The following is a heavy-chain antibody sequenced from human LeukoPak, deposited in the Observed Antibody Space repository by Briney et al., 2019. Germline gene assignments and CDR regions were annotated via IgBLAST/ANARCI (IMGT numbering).Heavy chain of an antibody. J-gene: IGHJ4*02. Sequence: GGSLRLSCAASGFIFSNYARSWARQAPGKGLEWVSGINNSGYRRFYADSVKGRFTISRDNSNNTLYLQMNSLRAEDTAVYYCARGWYNFDYWGQGTRVTVSS. D-gene: IGHD6-19*01. CDR1: GFIFSNYA. CDR2: INNSGYRR. CDR3: ARGWYNFDY. V-gene: IGHV3-23*01.